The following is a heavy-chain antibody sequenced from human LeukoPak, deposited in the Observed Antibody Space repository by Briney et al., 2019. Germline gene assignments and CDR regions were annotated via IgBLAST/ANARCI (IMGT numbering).Heavy chain of an antibody. CDR3: ARVELPHTYYFDY. CDR2: ISGSSSYI. D-gene: IGHD2-15*01. CDR1: GFTFSSSS. Sequence: GGSLRLSCAASGFTFSSSSMNWVRQAPGKGLEWVSSISGSSSYIYYADSVKGRFTISRDNAKNSLYLQMNSLRAEDTAVYYCARVELPHTYYFDYWGQGTLVTVSS. V-gene: IGHV3-21*01. J-gene: IGHJ4*02.